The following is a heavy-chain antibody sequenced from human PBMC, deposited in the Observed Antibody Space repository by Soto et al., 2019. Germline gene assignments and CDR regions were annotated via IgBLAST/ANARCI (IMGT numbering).Heavy chain of an antibody. V-gene: IGHV3-74*01. CDR2: INSDGSST. J-gene: IGHJ4*02. CDR3: AREYYDILTGYQFDD. Sequence: GGSLRLSCAASGFTFSSYWMHWVRQAPGKGLVWVSRINSDGSSTSYADSVKGRFTISRDNAKNTLYLQMNSLRAEDTAVYYCAREYYDILTGYQFDDWGQGTLVTVSS. CDR1: GFTFSSYW. D-gene: IGHD3-9*01.